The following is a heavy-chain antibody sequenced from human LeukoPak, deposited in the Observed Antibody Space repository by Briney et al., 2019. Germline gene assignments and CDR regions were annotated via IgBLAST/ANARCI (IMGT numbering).Heavy chain of an antibody. CDR3: AKVRGNVAAGPTDY. V-gene: IGHV3-23*01. CDR1: GFTFSSYA. CDR2: IGSSGGST. Sequence: GGTLRLSCAASGFTFSSYAMSWVRQAPGKGLEWVSAIGSSGGSTYYADSVKGRFTISRDNSKNTLYLQMNSLRAEDTAVYYCAKVRGNVAAGPTDYWGQGTLVTVSS. D-gene: IGHD6-13*01. J-gene: IGHJ4*02.